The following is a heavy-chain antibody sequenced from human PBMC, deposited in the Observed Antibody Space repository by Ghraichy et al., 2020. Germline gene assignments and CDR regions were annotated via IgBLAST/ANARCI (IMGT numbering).Heavy chain of an antibody. CDR3: ARDTITPGTYFDS. CDR2: ISSSCSTI. Sequence: GESLNISCTASGFTFSTYEMNWVRQAPGKGPEWVSYISSSCSTIHYADSVKGRFTISRDNAKNSLYLEMNSLSAEDTAVYYCARDTITPGTYFDSWGQGTLVTVSS. D-gene: IGHD6-13*01. V-gene: IGHV3-48*03. CDR1: GFTFSTYE. J-gene: IGHJ4*02.